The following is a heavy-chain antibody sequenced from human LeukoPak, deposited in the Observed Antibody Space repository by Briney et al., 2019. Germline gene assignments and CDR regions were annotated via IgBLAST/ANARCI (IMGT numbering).Heavy chain of an antibody. CDR3: ARVRTSSWYFENYFDY. D-gene: IGHD6-13*01. CDR1: GGSISSYY. CDR2: IYYSGST. J-gene: IGHJ4*02. Sequence: PSETLSLTCTVSGGSISSYYWSWIRQPPGKGLEWIGYIYYSGSTNYNPSLKTRVTLSVDTSKNQFSLKLSSVTAADTALYYCARVRTSSWYFENYFDYWGQGTLVTASS. V-gene: IGHV4-59*01.